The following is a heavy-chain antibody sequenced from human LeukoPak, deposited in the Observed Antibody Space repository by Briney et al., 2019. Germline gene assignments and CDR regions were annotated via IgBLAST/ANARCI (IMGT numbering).Heavy chain of an antibody. CDR3: ARDRPYGPLGY. D-gene: IGHD4-17*01. J-gene: IGHJ4*02. Sequence: GGSLRLSCAASGFTFSSYEMNWVRQAPGRGLEWVSYISSSGSTIYYADSVKGRFTISRDNAKNSLYLQMNSLRAEDTAVYYCARDRPYGPLGYWGQGTLVTVFS. CDR2: ISSSGSTI. V-gene: IGHV3-48*03. CDR1: GFTFSSYE.